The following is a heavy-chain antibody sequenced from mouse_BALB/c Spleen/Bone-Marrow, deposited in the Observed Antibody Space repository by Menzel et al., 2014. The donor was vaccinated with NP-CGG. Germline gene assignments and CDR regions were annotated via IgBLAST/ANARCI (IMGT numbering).Heavy chain of an antibody. CDR3: ASLLTFYSMVY. D-gene: IGHD4-1*01. Sequence: EVQVEESGGGLVQPGGSLRLSCATSGFTFTDYFMTWVRQPPGKALEWLGFIRNKANDYTTDYSASVKGRFTISRDTSQILLYLKMNLLSAEDSVYYYCASLLTFYSMVYWGQGTSVTVSS. J-gene: IGHJ4*01. CDR1: GFTFTDYF. V-gene: IGHV7-3*02. CDR2: IRNKANDYTT.